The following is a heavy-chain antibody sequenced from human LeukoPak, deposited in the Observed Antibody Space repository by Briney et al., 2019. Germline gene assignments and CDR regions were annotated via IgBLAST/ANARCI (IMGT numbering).Heavy chain of an antibody. V-gene: IGHV3-48*03. CDR2: ISSSGSTI. Sequence: GGSLRLSCAASGLTFSSSAMTWVRQAPGKGLEWVSYISSSGSTIYYADSVRGRFTISRDNAKNSLYLQMNSLRAEDTAVYYCARDTHIAVAGITYYFDYWGQGTLVTVSS. CDR1: GLTFSSSA. D-gene: IGHD6-19*01. J-gene: IGHJ4*02. CDR3: ARDTHIAVAGITYYFDY.